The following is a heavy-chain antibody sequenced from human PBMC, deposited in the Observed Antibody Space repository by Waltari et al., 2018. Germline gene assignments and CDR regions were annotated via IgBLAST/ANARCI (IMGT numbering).Heavy chain of an antibody. CDR2: IYYSGST. V-gene: IGHV4-31*03. Sequence: QVQLQESGPGLVKPSQTLSLTCTVSGGSISSGGYYWRWIRQHPGKGLEWIGYIYYSGSTYYNPSLKSRVTISVDTSKNQFSLKLSSVTAADTAVYYCARGGSGYLSYFDYWGQGTLVTVSS. CDR3: ARGGSGYLSYFDY. CDR1: GGSISSGGYY. D-gene: IGHD3-22*01. J-gene: IGHJ4*02.